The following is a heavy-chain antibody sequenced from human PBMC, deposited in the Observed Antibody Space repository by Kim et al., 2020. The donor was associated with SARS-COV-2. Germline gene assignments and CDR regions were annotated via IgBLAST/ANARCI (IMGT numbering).Heavy chain of an antibody. CDR2: P. V-gene: IGHV3-74*01. Sequence: PSYADSVKGRFTISRDNAKITLYLRMNSLRAEDTAVYYCARRFYYGMDVWGQGTTVTVSS. CDR3: ARRFYYGMDV. J-gene: IGHJ6*02.